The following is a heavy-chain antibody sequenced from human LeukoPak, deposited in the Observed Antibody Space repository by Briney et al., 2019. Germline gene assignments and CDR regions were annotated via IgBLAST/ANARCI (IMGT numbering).Heavy chain of an antibody. CDR1: GYSFTSNY. V-gene: IGHV1-46*01. CDR3: ARDQEAFDY. CDR2: IYPRDGST. Sequence: ASVKASSKASGYSFTSNYIHWVRQAPGQGLEWMGMIYPRDGSTSYAQKFQGRVTVTRDTSTSTVHMELSGLRSEDTAVYYCARDQEAFDYWGQGTLVTVSS. J-gene: IGHJ4*02.